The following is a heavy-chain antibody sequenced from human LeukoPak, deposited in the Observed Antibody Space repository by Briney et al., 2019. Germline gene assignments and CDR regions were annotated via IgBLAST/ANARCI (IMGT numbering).Heavy chain of an antibody. CDR3: ARQVTTYDF. V-gene: IGHV3-48*01. D-gene: IGHD4-17*01. J-gene: IGHJ4*02. CDR1: GFTFSSYS. Sequence: PGGSLRLSCAASGFTFSSYSMNWVRQAPGKGPEWVSYISSSYITYYADSVKGRFTISRDNAKNSLYLQMNSLRAEDTAVYYCARQVTTYDFWGQGTLVTVSS. CDR2: ISSSYIT.